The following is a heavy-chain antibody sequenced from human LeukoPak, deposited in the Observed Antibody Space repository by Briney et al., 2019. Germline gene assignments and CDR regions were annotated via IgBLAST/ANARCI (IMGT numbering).Heavy chain of an antibody. CDR2: IYYSGST. V-gene: IGHV4-39*01. J-gene: IGHJ4*02. CDR3: ASRSSHVSSGSYQEVDY. CDR1: GGSISSSSYY. D-gene: IGHD1-26*01. Sequence: PSETLSLTCTVSGGSISSSSYYWGWIRQPPGKGLEWIGSIYYSGSTYYNPSLKSRVTISVDTSKNQFSLKLSSVTAADTAVYYSASRSSHVSSGSYQEVDYWGQGTLVTVSS.